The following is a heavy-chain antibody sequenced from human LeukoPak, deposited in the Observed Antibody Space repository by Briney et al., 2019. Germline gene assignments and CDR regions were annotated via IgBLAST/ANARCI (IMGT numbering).Heavy chain of an antibody. CDR2: IYYSGST. D-gene: IGHD3-22*01. J-gene: IGHJ4*02. CDR3: ARGLEGSGYFNFDY. Sequence: PSETLSLTCTVSGGSISSYHWSWIRQPPGKGLEWIGYIYYSGSTNYNPSLKSRVTISVDTSKNQFSLKLSSVIAADTAVYYCARGLEGSGYFNFDYWGQGTLVTVSS. V-gene: IGHV4-59*08. CDR1: GGSISSYH.